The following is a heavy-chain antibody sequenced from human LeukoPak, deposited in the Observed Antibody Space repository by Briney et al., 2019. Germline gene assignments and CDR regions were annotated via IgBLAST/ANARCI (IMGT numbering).Heavy chain of an antibody. V-gene: IGHV4-39*07. J-gene: IGHJ5*02. CDR1: AGSISSSSFY. CDR3: ARVGGRGMYGDWFDP. D-gene: IGHD3-10*02. CDR2: IYYSGNT. Sequence: SETLSLTCTVSAGSISSSSFYWGWIRQPPGKGLEGIGTIYYSGNTYYNPSLKSRVTISVDTSKNQFSLKLSSVTAADTAVYYCARVGGRGMYGDWFDPWGQGTLVTVSS.